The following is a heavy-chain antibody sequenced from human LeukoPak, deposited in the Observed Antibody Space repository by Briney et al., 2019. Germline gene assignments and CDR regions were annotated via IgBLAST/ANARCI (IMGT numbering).Heavy chain of an antibody. CDR1: GGTFSSYA. J-gene: IGHJ5*02. D-gene: IGHD2-15*01. Sequence: GASVKVSCKASGGTFSSYAISWVRQAPGQGLEWMGGIIPIFGTANYAQKFQGRVTITADKSTSTAYMELSSLRSEDTAVYYCARAEAFEDYCSGGSCLNWLDPWGQGTLVTVSS. CDR2: IIPIFGTA. CDR3: ARAEAFEDYCSGGSCLNWLDP. V-gene: IGHV1-69*06.